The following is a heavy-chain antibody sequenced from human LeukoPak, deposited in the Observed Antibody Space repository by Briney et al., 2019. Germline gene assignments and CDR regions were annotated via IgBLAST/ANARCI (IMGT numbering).Heavy chain of an antibody. CDR1: GYTFTGYY. D-gene: IGHD6-13*01. CDR2: INPNSGGT. V-gene: IGHV1-2*02. Sequence: ASVKVSCKASGYTFTGYYMHWVRQAPGQGLEWMGWINPNSGGTNYAQKFQGRVTMTRDTSISTAYMELSRLRSDDTAVYYCARAASSSRPLHYWGQGTLVTVSS. J-gene: IGHJ4*02. CDR3: ARAASSSRPLHY.